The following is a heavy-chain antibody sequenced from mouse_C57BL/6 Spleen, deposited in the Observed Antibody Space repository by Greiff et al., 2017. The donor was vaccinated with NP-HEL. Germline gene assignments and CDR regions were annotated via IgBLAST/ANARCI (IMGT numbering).Heavy chain of an antibody. V-gene: IGHV5-2*01. J-gene: IGHJ3*01. D-gene: IGHD2-2*01. CDR2: INSDGGST. CDR3: ARQGGYDGGFAY. CDR1: EYEFPSHD. Sequence: DVKLVESGGGLVQPGESLKLSCESNEYEFPSHDMSWVRKTPEKRLELVAAINSDGGSTYYPDTMERRFIISRDNTKKTLYLQMSSLRSEDTALYYCARQGGYDGGFAYWGQGTLVTVSA.